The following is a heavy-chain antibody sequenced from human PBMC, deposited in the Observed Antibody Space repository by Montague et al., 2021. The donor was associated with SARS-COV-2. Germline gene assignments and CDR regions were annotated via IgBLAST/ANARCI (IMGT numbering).Heavy chain of an antibody. Sequence: SETLSLTCDVYGGSFSRYFWSWIRRPPGRGPELIGHISPTGSTRYNPSLDSRVTISLDTSKSRLSLELTSVTVADTSIYSCVGAPNEYYFDYWGQGTPVSVSS. CDR3: VGAPNEYYFDY. D-gene: IGHD3-16*01. V-gene: IGHV4-34*01. J-gene: IGHJ4*02. CDR1: GGSFSRYF. CDR2: ISPTGST.